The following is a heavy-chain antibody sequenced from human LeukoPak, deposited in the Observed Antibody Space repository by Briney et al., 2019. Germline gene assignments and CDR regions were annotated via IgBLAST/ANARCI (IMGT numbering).Heavy chain of an antibody. V-gene: IGHV3-23*01. D-gene: IGHD3-22*01. J-gene: IGHJ4*02. CDR1: GFTFTSYA. Sequence: GGSLRLSCAASGFTFTSYALSWVRQAPGKGLEWVSAISGSGGSTYYADSVKGRFTISRDNSKNTLYLQMNSLRAEDTDVYYCAKDSPYYDSSGYWATFDYWGQGTLVTVSS. CDR2: ISGSGGST. CDR3: AKDSPYYDSSGYWATFDY.